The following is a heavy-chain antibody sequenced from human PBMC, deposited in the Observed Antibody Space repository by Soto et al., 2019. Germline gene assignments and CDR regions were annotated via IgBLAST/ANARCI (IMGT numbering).Heavy chain of an antibody. D-gene: IGHD1-1*01. J-gene: IGHJ4*02. CDR1: GVTLRNYA. Sequence: PGGSLRLACEASGVTLRNYAMTCVRQAPGKGLEWVSLISANDAGTYYAESVKTRFTISTDQSRNTVYLQMDSLRADDTAIYYCATAQNDKTWANTPPFDYWGQGTLVTRS. CDR2: ISANDAGT. CDR3: ATAQNDKTWANTPPFDY. V-gene: IGHV3-23*01.